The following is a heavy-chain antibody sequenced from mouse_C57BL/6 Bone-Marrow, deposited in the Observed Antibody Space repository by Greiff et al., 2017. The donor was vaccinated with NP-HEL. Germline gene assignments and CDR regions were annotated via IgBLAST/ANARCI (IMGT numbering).Heavy chain of an antibody. CDR2: INPSTGGT. D-gene: IGHD1-1*01. Sequence: EVQLQQSGPELVKPGASVKISCKASGYSFTGYYMHWVKQSSEKSLEWIGEINPSTGGTSYNQKFKGKATLTVDKSSSTAYMQLKSLTSEDSAVYYCARRYGSSYEEGFFYAMDYWGQGTSVTVSS. V-gene: IGHV1-43*01. CDR1: GYSFTGYY. J-gene: IGHJ4*01. CDR3: ARRYGSSYEEGFFYAMDY.